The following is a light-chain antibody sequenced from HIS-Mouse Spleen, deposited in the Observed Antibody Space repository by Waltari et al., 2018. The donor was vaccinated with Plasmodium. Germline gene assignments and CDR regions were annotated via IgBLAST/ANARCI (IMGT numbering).Light chain of an antibody. CDR1: ALPKQY. V-gene: IGLV3-25*03. J-gene: IGLJ3*02. CDR2: KDS. CDR3: QSADSSGTPNWV. Sequence: SYELTQPPSVSVSPGQTARITCSGDALPKQYAYWYQQKPGQAPVLVIYKDSERPSGIPERFSGSSSGTTVTLTISGVQAEDKADYYCQSADSSGTPNWVFGGGTKLTVL.